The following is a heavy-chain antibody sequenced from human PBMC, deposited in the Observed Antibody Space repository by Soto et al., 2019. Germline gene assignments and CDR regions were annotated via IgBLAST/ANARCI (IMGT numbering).Heavy chain of an antibody. D-gene: IGHD3-9*01. CDR3: ATNTPGTGLFKSYHYYGMDL. V-gene: IGHV1-58*01. CDR2: IVVGTGNT. Sequence: ASVKVSCKASGFPLSNSAVQWVRQARGQRLEWIGRIVVGTGNTDYAQKFQERVTITRDMSTRTAYMELSSLRSEDTAVYYCATNTPGTGLFKSYHYYGMDLWGQGTTVTVSS. CDR1: GFPLSNSA. J-gene: IGHJ6*02.